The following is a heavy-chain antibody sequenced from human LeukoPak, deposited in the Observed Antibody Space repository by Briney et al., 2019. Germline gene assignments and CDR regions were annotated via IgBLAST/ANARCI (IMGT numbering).Heavy chain of an antibody. Sequence: ASVKVSCKASGYTFTSYGISWVRQAPGQGLEWMGWISAYNGHTNYAQKLQGRVTMTTDTSTSTAYMELSSLRSEDTAIYYCAKLAASETGEGSWGQGTLVTVSS. J-gene: IGHJ5*02. CDR3: AKLAASETGEGS. CDR2: ISAYNGHT. D-gene: IGHD6-13*01. V-gene: IGHV1-18*01. CDR1: GYTFTSYG.